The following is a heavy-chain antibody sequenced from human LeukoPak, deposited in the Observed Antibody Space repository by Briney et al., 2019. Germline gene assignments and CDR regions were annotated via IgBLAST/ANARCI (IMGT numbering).Heavy chain of an antibody. CDR2: INHSGST. CDR1: GYAISSGYY. Sequence: PSETLSLTCAVSGYAISSGYYWGWIRPPPGKGLEWIGSINHSGSTNYNPSLKSRVTISVDTSKNQFSLKLSSVTAADTAVYYCARAGGYGLIDYWGQGTMVTVSS. J-gene: IGHJ4*02. D-gene: IGHD5-18*01. CDR3: ARAGGYGLIDY. V-gene: IGHV4-38-2*01.